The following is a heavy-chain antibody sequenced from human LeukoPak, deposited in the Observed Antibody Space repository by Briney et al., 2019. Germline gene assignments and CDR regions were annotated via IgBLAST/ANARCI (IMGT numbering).Heavy chain of an antibody. Sequence: VSVNVSFTISEYSLTYLSIHWVREAPGEGLEWMGGFDSENNKMVYSQKFQGRVTMTEDTSADTAYMELTSLRSEDTAVYFCATDRVYRSSGRSWGFFDYWGQGTLVIVSS. CDR1: EYSLTYLS. CDR3: ATDRVYRSSGRSWGFFDY. V-gene: IGHV1-24*01. J-gene: IGHJ4*02. CDR2: FDSENNKM. D-gene: IGHD6-19*01.